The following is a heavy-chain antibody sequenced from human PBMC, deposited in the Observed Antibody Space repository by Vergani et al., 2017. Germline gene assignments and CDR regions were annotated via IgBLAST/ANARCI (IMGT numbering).Heavy chain of an antibody. D-gene: IGHD2-8*01. Sequence: EVQLVESGGGLVKPGGSLRLSCAASGLSFSSYSMNWVRQAPGKGLEWVASISGSSSYVFYRDSVEGRFTITRDNAKKSVYLQMNSLRAEDTAMYFCARGLWDCTHIRCSPPSYWGQGTQVTISS. CDR3: ARGLWDCTHIRCSPPSY. CDR1: GLSFSSYS. CDR2: ISGSSSYV. V-gene: IGHV3-21*02. J-gene: IGHJ4*02.